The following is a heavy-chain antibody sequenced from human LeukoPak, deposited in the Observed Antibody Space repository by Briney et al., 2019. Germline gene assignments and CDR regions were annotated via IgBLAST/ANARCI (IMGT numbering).Heavy chain of an antibody. CDR3: AKKLLTVTTWGFDY. Sequence: GGSLRLSCAASGFTFSSYAMSWVRQGPGKGLEWGSAISGSGGSTYYADSVKGRFTISRDNSKNTLYLQMNSLRAEDTAVYYCAKKLLTVTTWGFDYWGQGTLVTVSS. CDR1: GFTFSSYA. J-gene: IGHJ4*02. CDR2: ISGSGGST. D-gene: IGHD4-11*01. V-gene: IGHV3-23*01.